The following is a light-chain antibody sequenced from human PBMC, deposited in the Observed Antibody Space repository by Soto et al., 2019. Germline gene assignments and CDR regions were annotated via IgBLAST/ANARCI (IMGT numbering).Light chain of an antibody. CDR1: QSVSSSY. CDR3: QQYGSSSYT. Sequence: EIVLTQSPGTLSLSPGERATLSCRASQSVSSSYLAWYQQKPGQAPRLLIYGASSRATGIPDRFSGSGSGTDFTLTISRLEPEDFAVYYCQQYGSSSYTFGNGTKLEIK. CDR2: GAS. J-gene: IGKJ2*01. V-gene: IGKV3-20*01.